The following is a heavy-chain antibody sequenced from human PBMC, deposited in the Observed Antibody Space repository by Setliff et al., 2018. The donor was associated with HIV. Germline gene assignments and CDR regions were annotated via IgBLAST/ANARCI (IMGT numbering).Heavy chain of an antibody. J-gene: IGHJ6*03. CDR3: AKAFGYCSGGSCPVLMDV. V-gene: IGHV3-NL1*01. Sequence: GESLKISCEASGFTFSTYGMNWVRHAPGKGLEWVAQISSSGFPIYYADSVKGRFTISRDNSKNTLYLQMNSLRAKDAAVYYCAKAFGYCSGGSCPVLMDVWGKGTTVTVSS. CDR2: ISSSGFPI. CDR1: GFTFSTYG. D-gene: IGHD2-15*01.